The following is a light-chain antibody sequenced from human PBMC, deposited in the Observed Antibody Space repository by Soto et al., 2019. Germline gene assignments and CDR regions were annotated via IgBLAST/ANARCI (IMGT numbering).Light chain of an antibody. CDR3: QSYDSSLSGWV. J-gene: IGLJ3*02. CDR2: GNS. V-gene: IGLV1-40*01. CDR1: SSNIGAGYD. Sequence: QSVLTQPPSVSGAPGQRVTISWTGSSSNIGAGYDVHWYQQLPGTAPKLLIYGNSNRPSGVPDRFSGSKSGTSASLAITGLHAEDEADYYCQSYDSSLSGWVFGGGTKVTAL.